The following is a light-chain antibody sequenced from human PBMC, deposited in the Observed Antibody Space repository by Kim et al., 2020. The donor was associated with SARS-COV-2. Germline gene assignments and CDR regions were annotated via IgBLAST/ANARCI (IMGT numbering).Light chain of an antibody. V-gene: IGKV3-15*01. Sequence: LSGCPGERATLSCRASQTVTGRLAWYQQKSGQAPRLVMYDVSTRASGIPARFSGSGSGTEFTLTISSLESEDFAVYYCQQYHNYYTFGQGTKLEI. CDR2: DVS. CDR3: QQYHNYYT. CDR1: QTVTGR. J-gene: IGKJ2*01.